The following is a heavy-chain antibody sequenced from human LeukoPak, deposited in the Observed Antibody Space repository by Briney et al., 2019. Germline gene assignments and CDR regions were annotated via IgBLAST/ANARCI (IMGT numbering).Heavy chain of an antibody. CDR3: AKDLDGDYGGVSDAFDI. CDR1: GFTFNDYA. V-gene: IGHV3-9*01. D-gene: IGHD4-23*01. CDR2: ISWNSGNI. J-gene: IGHJ3*02. Sequence: GGSLRLSCAASGFTFNDYAMHWVRQAPGKGLEWVSGISWNSGNIGFGDSVKGRFTISRDNAKNSLYLQMNSLSTEDTALYYCAKDLDGDYGGVSDAFDIWGQGTMVTVSS.